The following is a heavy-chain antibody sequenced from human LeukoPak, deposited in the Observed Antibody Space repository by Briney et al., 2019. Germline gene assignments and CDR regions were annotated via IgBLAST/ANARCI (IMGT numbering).Heavy chain of an antibody. CDR3: VRGGPSTWS. CDR2: IKQDGSEK. V-gene: IGHV3-7*01. D-gene: IGHD2-15*01. Sequence: GGSLRLSCATSGFIFSHYWMSWVRQAPGKGLEWVANIKQDGSEKYYVDSVKGRFTVSRDNAKNSSYLQMNSLRAEDTAVYYCVRGGPSTWSWGQGTLVTVSS. J-gene: IGHJ5*02. CDR1: GFIFSHYW.